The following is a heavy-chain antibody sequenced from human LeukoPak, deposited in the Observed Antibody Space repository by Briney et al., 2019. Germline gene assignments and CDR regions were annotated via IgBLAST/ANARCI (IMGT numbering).Heavy chain of an antibody. CDR2: ISSSGST. CDR3: ARGPYSYDSSGAFDI. Sequence: PSETLSLTCAVYGGSFSGYYWSWIRQPPGKGLEWIGRISSSGSTNYNPSLKSRVTISVDTSKNQLSLKLSSVTAADTAVYFCARGPYSYDSSGAFDIWGQGTMVTVSS. J-gene: IGHJ3*02. CDR1: GGSFSGYY. D-gene: IGHD3-22*01. V-gene: IGHV4-34*01.